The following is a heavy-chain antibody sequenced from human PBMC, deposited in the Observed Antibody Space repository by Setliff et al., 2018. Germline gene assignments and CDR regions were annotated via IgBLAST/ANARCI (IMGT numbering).Heavy chain of an antibody. CDR2: IIHSGST. CDR1: GGSFSGYY. CDR3: TRRQWRELVRGAIGWFDP. Sequence: SETLSLTCAVYGGSFSGYYWSWIRQPPGKRLEWIGEIIHSGSTNYNPSLKSRVTISMDTSKNQFSLKVSSVTAADTAVYYCTRRQWRELVRGAIGWFDPWGQGTLVAVSS. D-gene: IGHD3-10*01. J-gene: IGHJ5*02. V-gene: IGHV4-34*12.